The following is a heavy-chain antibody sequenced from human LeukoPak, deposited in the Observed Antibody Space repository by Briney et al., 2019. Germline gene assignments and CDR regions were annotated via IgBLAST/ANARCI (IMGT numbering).Heavy chain of an antibody. CDR3: ARIVRAPTDYGDYRIDY. D-gene: IGHD4-17*01. V-gene: IGHV2-70*11. CDR2: IDWDDDK. J-gene: IGHJ4*02. Sequence: ESGPTLVNPTQTLTLTCTFSGFSLSTRGMCVNWIRQPPGKALEWLARIDWDDDKYYSTSLKTRLTISKDTSNNQVVLTMTNMDPVDTAKYYCARIVRAPTDYGDYRIDYWGQGLLVTVSS. CDR1: GFSLSTRGMC.